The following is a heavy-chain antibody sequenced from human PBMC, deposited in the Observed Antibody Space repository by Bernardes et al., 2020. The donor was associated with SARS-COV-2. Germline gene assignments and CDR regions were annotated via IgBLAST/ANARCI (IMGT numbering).Heavy chain of an antibody. CDR1: GGSITDYY. V-gene: IGHV4-34*01. D-gene: IGHD2-2*01. J-gene: IGHJ5*02. CDR3: ARGGSPRWGSTSCYSCDSGYWFHP. Sequence: SDTLSLTCAVSGGSITDYYWSWIRQSPGEGLEWIGEVNVSGSTAYNPSLASRVTISVDTSKNLVSLKVTPVTAADTAVYYCARGGSPRWGSTSCYSCDSGYWFHPWGQGTLVTVSS. CDR2: VNVSGST.